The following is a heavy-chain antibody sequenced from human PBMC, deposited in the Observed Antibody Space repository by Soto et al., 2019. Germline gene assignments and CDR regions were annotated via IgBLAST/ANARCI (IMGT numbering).Heavy chain of an antibody. Sequence: GASVKVSCKASGYTFTSYAMHWVRQAPGQRLEWMGWINAGNGNTKYSQKFQGRVTITRDTSASTAYMELSSLRSEDTAVYYCARAYYYDSSGYYVGFDYWGQGTLVTVSS. CDR3: ARAYYYDSSGYYVGFDY. V-gene: IGHV1-3*01. CDR1: GYTFTSYA. CDR2: INAGNGNT. D-gene: IGHD3-22*01. J-gene: IGHJ4*02.